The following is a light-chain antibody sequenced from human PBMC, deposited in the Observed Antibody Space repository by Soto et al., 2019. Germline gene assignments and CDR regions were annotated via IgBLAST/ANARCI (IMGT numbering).Light chain of an antibody. Sequence: DIQMTQSPSSLAASVGDRVTIPCRASQDIGNYLNWYQQKPGKAPQLLIYGASSLQSGVPSRFSGSGSGTDFTLTISSLQPEDFATYYCQQTYGSPITFGQGTRLDIK. CDR3: QQTYGSPIT. CDR1: QDIGNY. J-gene: IGKJ5*01. CDR2: GAS. V-gene: IGKV1-39*01.